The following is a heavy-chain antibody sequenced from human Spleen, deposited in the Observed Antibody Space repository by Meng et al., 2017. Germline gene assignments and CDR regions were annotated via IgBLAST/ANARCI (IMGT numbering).Heavy chain of an antibody. V-gene: IGHV4-34*01. J-gene: IGHJ4*02. CDR2: INHSGST. CDR1: GGSFRGYY. Sequence: VQRKESGPGLLQPSETLSLTCAVYGGSFRGYYWSWIRQPPGKGLEWIGEINHSGSTNYNPSLKSRVTISVDTSKNQFSLKLSSVTAADTAVYYCAREPNYGDYGGGFDYWGQGTLVTVSS. CDR3: AREPNYGDYGGGFDY. D-gene: IGHD4-17*01.